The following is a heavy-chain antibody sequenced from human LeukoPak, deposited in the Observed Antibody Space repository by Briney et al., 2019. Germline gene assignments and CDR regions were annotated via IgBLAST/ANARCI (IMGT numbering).Heavy chain of an antibody. Sequence: GGSLRLSCAASGFTVNSNYMSWVRQAPGKGLEWVSVIYNDGDTYSADSVKGRFTISRDNSKNTLYLQMNNLRADDTAVYYCARGHSSGWYSAFHIWGQGTMVTVSS. CDR3: ARGHSSGWYSAFHI. J-gene: IGHJ3*02. V-gene: IGHV3-53*01. CDR2: IYNDGDT. CDR1: GFTVNSNY. D-gene: IGHD6-19*01.